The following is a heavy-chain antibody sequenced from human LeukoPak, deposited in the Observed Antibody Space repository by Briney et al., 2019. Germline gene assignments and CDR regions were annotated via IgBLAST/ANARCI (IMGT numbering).Heavy chain of an antibody. CDR1: GFTFSSYS. Sequence: GGSLRLSCAASGFTFSSYSMNWVRQAPGKGLMWVSVICSGGTTYYADSVKGRFTVSTDNSKNTLYLQMNSLRPEDTAVYYCARDSPRTGGGGSHSDYWGQGALVTVSS. D-gene: IGHD1-1*01. J-gene: IGHJ4*02. V-gene: IGHV3-66*01. CDR3: ARDSPRTGGGGSHSDY. CDR2: ICSGGTT.